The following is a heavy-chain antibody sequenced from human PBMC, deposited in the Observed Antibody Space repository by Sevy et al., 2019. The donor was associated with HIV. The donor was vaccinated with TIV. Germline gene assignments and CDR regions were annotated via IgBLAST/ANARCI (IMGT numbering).Heavy chain of an antibody. CDR1: GFTFSSYG. J-gene: IGHJ3*02. Sequence: GGSLRLSCAASGFTFSSYGMHWVRQAPGKGLEWVAVIWYDGSNKYYADSVKGRFTISRDNSKNTLYLQMNSLRAEDTAVYYCAGGGVGATEGDAFDIWGQGTMVTVSS. D-gene: IGHD1-26*01. CDR3: AGGGVGATEGDAFDI. V-gene: IGHV3-33*01. CDR2: IWYDGSNK.